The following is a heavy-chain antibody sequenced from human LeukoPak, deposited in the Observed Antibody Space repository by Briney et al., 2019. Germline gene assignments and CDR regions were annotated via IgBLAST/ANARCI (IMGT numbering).Heavy chain of an antibody. CDR3: ARVPSNSGFWFDP. CDR2: IYYSGST. Sequence: KTSETLSLTCTVSGGSISSSSYYWGWIRQPPGKGLEWIGSIYYSGSTYYNPSLKSRVTISIDTSKNQFSLKLNSVTAADTAVYYCARVPSNSGFWFDPWGQGTLVTVSS. CDR1: GGSISSSSYY. D-gene: IGHD3-3*02. J-gene: IGHJ5*02. V-gene: IGHV4-39*07.